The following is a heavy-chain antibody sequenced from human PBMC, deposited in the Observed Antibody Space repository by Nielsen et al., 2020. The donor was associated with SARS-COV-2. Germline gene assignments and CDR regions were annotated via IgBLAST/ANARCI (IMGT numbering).Heavy chain of an antibody. J-gene: IGHJ6*02. CDR3: ARDPYTRYGMDV. CDR2: ISNSGSVI. Sequence: GESLKISCAASGFTFRNHEMNWVRQIPGKGLEWVSYISNSGSVISYADSVKGRFTIFRDNAQNSLYLQMNSLRAEDTAVYYCARDPYTRYGMDVWGQGTTVTVSS. V-gene: IGHV3-48*03. D-gene: IGHD4-11*01. CDR1: GFTFRNHE.